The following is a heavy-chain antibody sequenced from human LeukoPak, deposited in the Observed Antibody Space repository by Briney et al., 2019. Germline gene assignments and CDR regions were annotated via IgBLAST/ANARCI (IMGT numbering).Heavy chain of an antibody. D-gene: IGHD3-22*01. J-gene: IGHJ4*02. CDR2: INHSGST. V-gene: IGHV4-34*01. CDR3: ARHLIGSYYYDSSGYRHFDY. CDR1: GGSFSGYY. Sequence: SETLSLTCAVYGGSFSGYYWSWIRQPPGKGLEWIGEINHSGSTNYNPSLKSRVTISVDTSKNQFSLKLSSVTAADTAVYYCARHLIGSYYYDSSGYRHFDYWDQGTLVTVSS.